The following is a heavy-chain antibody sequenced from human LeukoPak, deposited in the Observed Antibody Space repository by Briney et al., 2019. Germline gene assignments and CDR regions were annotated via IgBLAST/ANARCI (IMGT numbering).Heavy chain of an antibody. V-gene: IGHV3-21*05. D-gene: IGHD2-15*01. CDR1: GLTFSSYS. J-gene: IGHJ4*02. CDR2: ISSSGGKT. CDR3: AREGVGYYLDQ. Sequence: NTGGSLRLSCAVSGLTFSSYSTNWVRQAPGKGLEWVSYISSSGGKTYYADSVKGRFTISRDNAKNSLYLQMNNLRAEDTAVYYCAREGVGYYLDQWGQGTLVTVSS.